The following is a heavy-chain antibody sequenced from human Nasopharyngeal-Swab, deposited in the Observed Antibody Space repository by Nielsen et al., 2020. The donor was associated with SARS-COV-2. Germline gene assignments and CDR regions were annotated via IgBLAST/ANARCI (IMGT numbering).Heavy chain of an antibody. CDR1: GFTFSSYA. CDR3: AISAYSSSWYYYYYCGMDV. J-gene: IGHJ6*02. D-gene: IGHD6-13*01. CDR2: IYSGGSST. Sequence: GESLKISCAASGFTFSSYAMSWVRQAPGKGLEWVSVIYSGGSSTYYADSVKGRFTISRDNSKNTLYLQMNSLRAEDTAVYYCAISAYSSSWYYYYYCGMDVWGQGTTVTVSS. V-gene: IGHV3-23*03.